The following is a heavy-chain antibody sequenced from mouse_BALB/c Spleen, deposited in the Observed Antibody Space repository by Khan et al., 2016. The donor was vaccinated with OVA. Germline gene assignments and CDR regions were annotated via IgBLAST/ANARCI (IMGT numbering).Heavy chain of an antibody. D-gene: IGHD1-1*01. CDR2: TNPTNGRT. J-gene: IGHJ2*01. V-gene: IGHV1S81*02. Sequence: VQLQQSWAELVKAGASVKMSCKASGYTFTSYWMHWVKQRLGQGLEWFAETNPTNGRTYYNEKFKSKATLTVDKSSSTAYMLLSGPTFEDSAVYYCARIKKIVATYFDYWGQGTTLTVSS. CDR3: ARIKKIVATYFDY. CDR1: GYTFTSYW.